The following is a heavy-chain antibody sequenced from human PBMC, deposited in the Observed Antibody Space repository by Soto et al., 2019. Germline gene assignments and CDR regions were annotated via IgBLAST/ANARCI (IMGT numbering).Heavy chain of an antibody. CDR3: ARGGVSTRTFDY. CDR2: IYPSDSDT. J-gene: IGHJ4*02. Sequence: GESLKISCKGSGYNFAGYWIAWVRQMSGKGLELMGIIYPSDSDTRYRPSFQGQVTISADKSISSAYLQWSSLRVSDTAMYYCARGGVSTRTFDYWGQGTPVTVSS. D-gene: IGHD3-3*01. V-gene: IGHV5-51*01. CDR1: GYNFAGYW.